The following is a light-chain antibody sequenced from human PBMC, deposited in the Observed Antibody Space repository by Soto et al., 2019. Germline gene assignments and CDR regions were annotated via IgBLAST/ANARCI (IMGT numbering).Light chain of an antibody. J-gene: IGKJ2*01. Sequence: ENVLTQSPGTLALPPGERATLSCRASQSGTSNFLARYQQRPGQAPRLLIYGASTRTAGVPDGFSGSGSGTDFTLTITRLEHEDFAVYCCRHYGRAPLLYSCGQGTKLGVK. CDR2: GAS. V-gene: IGKV3-20*01. CDR1: QSGTSNF. CDR3: RHYGRAPLLYS.